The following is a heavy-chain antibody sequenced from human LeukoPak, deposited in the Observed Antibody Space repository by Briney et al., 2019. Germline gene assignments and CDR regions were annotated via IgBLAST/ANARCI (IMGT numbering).Heavy chain of an antibody. CDR1: GYTITSYA. D-gene: IGHD3-22*01. Sequence: GASVKVSCKASGYTITSYAMHWVRQAPGQRLEWMGWINAGNGNTKYSQKFQGRVTITRDTSASTAYMELSSLRSEDTAVYYCARGASSSGAFDIWGQGTMVTVSS. CDR2: INAGNGNT. CDR3: ARGASSSGAFDI. J-gene: IGHJ3*02. V-gene: IGHV1-3*01.